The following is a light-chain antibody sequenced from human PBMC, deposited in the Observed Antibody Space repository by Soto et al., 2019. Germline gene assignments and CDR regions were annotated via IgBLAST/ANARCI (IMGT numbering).Light chain of an antibody. CDR1: QSVGSD. Sequence: EIVMTQSPATLSVSPGERATLSCRASQSVGSDLAWYQQKPGQAPRLVIYDIFTSATGVPTRISGSGSGTEFTLTISSLQSDYFAVYYCQQYNSWPLTFGGGTKVEIK. V-gene: IGKV3D-15*01. CDR3: QQYNSWPLT. J-gene: IGKJ4*01. CDR2: DIF.